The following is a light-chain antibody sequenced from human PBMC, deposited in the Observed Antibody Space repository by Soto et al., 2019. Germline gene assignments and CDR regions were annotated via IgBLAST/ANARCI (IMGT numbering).Light chain of an antibody. CDR2: DVT. V-gene: IGLV2-14*01. J-gene: IGLJ1*01. CDR3: ASYTTISTYV. Sequence: QSALTQPASVSGPPGQSITISCTGTSSDVCAYNYVSWYQHHPGKAPRLVIYDVTNRPSGISDRFSGSKSGNTASLTISGLLAEDEADYYCASYTTISTYVFGTGTKLTVL. CDR1: SSDVCAYNY.